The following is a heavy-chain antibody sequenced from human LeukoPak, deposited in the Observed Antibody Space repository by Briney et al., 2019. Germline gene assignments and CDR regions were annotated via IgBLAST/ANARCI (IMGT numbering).Heavy chain of an antibody. CDR1: GFTFSRYG. CDR3: AKSHGYSYGFDY. V-gene: IGHV3-30*18. CDR2: ISYDASNK. D-gene: IGHD5-18*01. J-gene: IGHJ4*02. Sequence: QPGGSLRPSCAASGFTFSRYGMHWVRQTPGKGLEWVAVISYDASNKYYADSVKGRFTISRDNSKNTLYLQMNSLRAEDTAVYYCAKSHGYSYGFDYWGQGTLVTVSS.